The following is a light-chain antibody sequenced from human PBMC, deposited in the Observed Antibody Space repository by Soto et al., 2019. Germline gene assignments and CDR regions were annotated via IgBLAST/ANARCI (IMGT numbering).Light chain of an antibody. CDR3: SSYAGSKGDV. V-gene: IGLV2-8*01. CDR1: SSDIGGYNF. CDR2: EIN. Sequence: QSALTQPPSASGSPGQSVTISCTGTSSDIGGYNFVSWYQQHPGKAPKLLLYEINKRPSGVPDRFSGSKSGNTASLTVSGLQAEDEADYYCSSYAGSKGDVFGTGTKLTVL. J-gene: IGLJ1*01.